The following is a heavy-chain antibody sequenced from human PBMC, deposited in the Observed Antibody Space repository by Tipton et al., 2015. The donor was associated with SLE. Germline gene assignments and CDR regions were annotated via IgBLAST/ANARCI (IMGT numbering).Heavy chain of an antibody. V-gene: IGHV4-34*01. CDR3: ARLGRGYSYGYSSNY. CDR2: INHSGSP. CDR1: GGPFRGYY. J-gene: IGHJ4*02. Sequence: TLSLTCAVYGGPFRGYYWIWLRQPPGKGLEWIGEINHSGSPNYNPSLKSRVTISVDTSKNQFSLKLSSVTAADTAVYYCARLGRGYSYGYSSNYWGQGTLVTVSS. D-gene: IGHD5-18*01.